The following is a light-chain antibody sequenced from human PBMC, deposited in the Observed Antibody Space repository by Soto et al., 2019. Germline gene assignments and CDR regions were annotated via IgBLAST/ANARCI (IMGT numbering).Light chain of an antibody. CDR3: QQYDNLPLT. J-gene: IGKJ4*01. V-gene: IGKV1-33*01. CDR2: DAS. Sequence: DIQMTQSPSSLSASVGDRVTITWQASQDISNYLNWYQQKPGKAPKLLIYDASNLETGVPSRFSGSGSGTDFTFTISSLQPEDIATYYCQQYDNLPLTFGGGTRWIS. CDR1: QDISNY.